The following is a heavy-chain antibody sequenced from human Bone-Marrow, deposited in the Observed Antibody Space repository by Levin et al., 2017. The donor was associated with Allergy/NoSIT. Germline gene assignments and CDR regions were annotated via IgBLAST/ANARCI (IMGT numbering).Heavy chain of an antibody. CDR1: GFTFSDFG. Sequence: GESLKISCLASGFTFSDFGMFWVRQAPGKGLERVAVISYDGNTQYYAESVRGRFTISRDNSKNTVYLQMDSLRAEDTAVYYCWMYCSSSICYLKAFDIWGQGTTVTVSS. CDR3: WMYCSSSICYLKAFDI. D-gene: IGHD2-2*01. CDR2: ISYDGNTQ. J-gene: IGHJ3*02. V-gene: IGHV3-30*03.